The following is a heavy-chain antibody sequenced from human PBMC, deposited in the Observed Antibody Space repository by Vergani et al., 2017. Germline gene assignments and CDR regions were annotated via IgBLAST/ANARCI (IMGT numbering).Heavy chain of an antibody. J-gene: IGHJ4*02. CDR2: ISGRSNYI. CDR1: GFSFSTYS. Sequence: EVQLQESGGGLVKPGGSLRVSCAASGFSFSTYSINWVRQAPGKGLEWVSSISGRSNYIYYADSLKGRFTISRDYSKNSVYLQMNSLRAEDTAIYYCARKKYYDSKDYYQVEPFDYWGQGTLVTVSS. D-gene: IGHD3-22*01. CDR3: ARKKYYDSKDYYQVEPFDY. V-gene: IGHV3-21*06.